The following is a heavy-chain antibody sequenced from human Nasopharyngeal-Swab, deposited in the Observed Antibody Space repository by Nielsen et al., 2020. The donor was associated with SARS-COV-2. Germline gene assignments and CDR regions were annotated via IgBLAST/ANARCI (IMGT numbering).Heavy chain of an antibody. J-gene: IGHJ3*02. CDR3: ARDPSGQRRYFDWTDAFDI. CDR1: GFTFSSYS. D-gene: IGHD3-9*01. CDR2: TSGSGGST. Sequence: GGSLRLSCAASGFTFSSYSMNWVRQAPGMGLEWVSGTSGSGGSTYYADSVKGRFTLSRDNSKNTLYLQMNSLRDEDTAVYYCARDPSGQRRYFDWTDAFDIWGQGTMVTVSS. V-gene: IGHV3-23*01.